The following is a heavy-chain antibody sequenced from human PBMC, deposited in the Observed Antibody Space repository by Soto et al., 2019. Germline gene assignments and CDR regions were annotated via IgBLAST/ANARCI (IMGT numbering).Heavy chain of an antibody. CDR1: GFTFSSYT. Sequence: EVQLLESGGGLVQPGGSLRLSCAASGFTFSSYTMNWVRQAPGKGLEWVSGISGSGGSTYYADSVKGRFTISRDNSKNTLYLQMNSLRAEDTAVYYCVKGRGSDDRRYWGQGTLVTVSS. V-gene: IGHV3-23*01. CDR2: ISGSGGST. CDR3: VKGRGSDDRRY. J-gene: IGHJ4*02. D-gene: IGHD3-10*01.